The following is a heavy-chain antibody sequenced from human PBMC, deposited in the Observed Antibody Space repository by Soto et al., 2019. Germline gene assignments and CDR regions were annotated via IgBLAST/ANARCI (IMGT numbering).Heavy chain of an antibody. CDR1: GFTFSNAW. V-gene: IGHV3-15*07. Sequence: GGSLRLACAASGFTFSNAWMNWVRQAPGKGLEWVGRIKSKTDGGTTDYAAPVKGRFTISRDDSKNTLYLQMNSLKTEDTAVYYCTTASSGWKRVGLDVWGQGTTVTVSS. D-gene: IGHD6-19*01. CDR3: TTASSGWKRVGLDV. CDR2: IKSKTDGGTT. J-gene: IGHJ6*02.